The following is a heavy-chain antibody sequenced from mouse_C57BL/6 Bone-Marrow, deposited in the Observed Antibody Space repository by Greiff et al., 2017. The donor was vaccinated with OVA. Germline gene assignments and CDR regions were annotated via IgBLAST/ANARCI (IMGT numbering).Heavy chain of an antibody. CDR2: ISSGSSTI. V-gene: IGHV5-17*01. J-gene: IGHJ3*01. CDR1: GFTFSDYG. CDR3: AKLFWFAY. Sequence: DVMLVESGGGLVKPGGSLKLSCAASGFTFSDYGMHWVRQAPEKGLEWVAYISSGSSTIYYADTVKGRFTISRDNAKNTLFLQMTSLRSEDTAMYYCAKLFWFAYWGQGTLVTVSA.